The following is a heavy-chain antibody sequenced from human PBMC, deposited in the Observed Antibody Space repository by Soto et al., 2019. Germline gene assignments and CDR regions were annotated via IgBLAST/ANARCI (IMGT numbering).Heavy chain of an antibody. D-gene: IGHD3-10*01. Sequence: QVQLVQSGAEVKKPGASVKVSCKASGYTFTSYDINWVRQATGQGLEWMGWMNPNSGNTGYAQKFQGRVTMTRNSSIRTAYMDLSRLRSEDTAVYYCARRRTRVRGGRTGNRYYGYRMDLLGKGNTV. CDR1: GYTFTSYD. CDR2: MNPNSGNT. V-gene: IGHV1-8*01. CDR3: ARRRTRVRGGRTGNRYYGYRMDL. J-gene: IGHJ6*03.